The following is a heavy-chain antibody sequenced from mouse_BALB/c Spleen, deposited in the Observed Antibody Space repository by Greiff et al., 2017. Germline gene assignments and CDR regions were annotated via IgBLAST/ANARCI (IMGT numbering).Heavy chain of an antibody. CDR3: ARAGTYAMDY. J-gene: IGHJ4*01. CDR1: GFTFSSYA. Sequence: EVQGVESGGGLVKPGGSLKLSCAASGFTFSSYAMSWVRQSPEKRLEWVAEISSGGSYTYYPDTVTGRFTISRDNAKNTLYLEMSSLRSEDTAMYYCARAGTYAMDYWGQGTSVTVSS. V-gene: IGHV5-9-4*01. D-gene: IGHD4-1*01. CDR2: ISSGGSYT.